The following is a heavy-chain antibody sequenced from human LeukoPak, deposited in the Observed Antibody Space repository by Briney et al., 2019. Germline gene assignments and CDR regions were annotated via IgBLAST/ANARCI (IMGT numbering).Heavy chain of an antibody. J-gene: IGHJ4*02. Sequence: GGSLRLSCAASGFTFSSYSMNWVRQAPGKGLEWVSSISSSSSYIHYADSVKGRFTISRDNAKNSLYLQMNSLRAEDTAVYYCARRREWEPPDYWGQGTLVTVSS. V-gene: IGHV3-21*01. CDR3: ARRREWEPPDY. CDR2: ISSSSSYI. CDR1: GFTFSSYS. D-gene: IGHD1-26*01.